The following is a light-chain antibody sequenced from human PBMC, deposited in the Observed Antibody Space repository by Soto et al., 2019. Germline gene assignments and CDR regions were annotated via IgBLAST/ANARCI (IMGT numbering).Light chain of an antibody. V-gene: IGKV3-15*01. CDR1: QSVSSN. CDR3: QQYNNWPRGT. J-gene: IGKJ1*01. CDR2: VAS. Sequence: EIVMTQSPDTLSVSPGERATLSCRASQSVSSNLAWYQQKPGQAPRLLIYVASTRATGIPARFSGSGSGTEFTLTISSLQSEDFAVYYCQQYNNWPRGTFGQGTKVDI.